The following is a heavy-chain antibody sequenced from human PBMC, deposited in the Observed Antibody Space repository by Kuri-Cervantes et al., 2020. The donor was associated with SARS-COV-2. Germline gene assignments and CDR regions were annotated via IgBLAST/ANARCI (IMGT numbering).Heavy chain of an antibody. Sequence: ASVKVSCKASGYTFTSYAMHWVRQAPGQRLEWMGWINAGNGNTKYSQKFQGRVTMTRDTSTSTVYMELSSLRSEDTAVYYCAREWELLPGYWGQGTLVTVSS. CDR2: INAGNGNT. V-gene: IGHV1-3*01. CDR1: GYTFTSYA. D-gene: IGHD1-26*01. CDR3: AREWELLPGY. J-gene: IGHJ4*02.